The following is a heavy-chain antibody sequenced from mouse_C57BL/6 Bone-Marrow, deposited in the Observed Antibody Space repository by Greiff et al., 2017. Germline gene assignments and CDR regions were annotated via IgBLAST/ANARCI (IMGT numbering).Heavy chain of an antibody. D-gene: IGHD1-1*01. V-gene: IGHV1-39*01. CDR1: GYSFTDYY. J-gene: IGHJ4*01. CDR2: INPNYGTT. Sequence: EVKLLESGPELVQPGASVKISCKASGYSFTDYYMNWVKQSPGKSLEWIGVINPNYGTTSYNQTFKGKATLTVNKRTSTANMQLKSLRAEDAAVYYGERPLRSRRWAMDYWGQGTSVTGYS. CDR3: ERPLRSRRWAMDY.